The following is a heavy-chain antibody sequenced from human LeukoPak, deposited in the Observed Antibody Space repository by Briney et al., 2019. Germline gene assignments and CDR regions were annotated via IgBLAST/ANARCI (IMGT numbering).Heavy chain of an antibody. CDR3: ARRAVAGTAFFDY. CDR2: INPSGGST. J-gene: IGHJ4*02. CDR1: GYTFTSYY. Sequence: GASVKVSCKASGYTFTSYYMHWVRQAPGQGLEWMGIINPSGGSTSYAQKFQGRVTMTRDTSTSTVYMELSRLRSDDTAVYYCARRAVAGTAFFDYWGQGTLVTVSS. V-gene: IGHV1-46*01. D-gene: IGHD6-19*01.